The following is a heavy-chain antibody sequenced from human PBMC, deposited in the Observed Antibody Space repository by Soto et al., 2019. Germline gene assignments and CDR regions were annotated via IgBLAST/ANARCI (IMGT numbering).Heavy chain of an antibody. V-gene: IGHV3-30-3*01. D-gene: IGHD3-3*01. CDR3: ARPPRDLWSGYSTYFDY. CDR2: ISYDGSIT. Sequence: PGGSLRLSCEGSGFPFSSYAIRWVGRTPGEGLEWVAVISYDGSITYYSDSVKGRFTISRDTPTDTVYLQLNGLRGDDTAVYYCARPPRDLWSGYSTYFDYWGQGTLVTVSS. J-gene: IGHJ4*02. CDR1: GFPFSSYA.